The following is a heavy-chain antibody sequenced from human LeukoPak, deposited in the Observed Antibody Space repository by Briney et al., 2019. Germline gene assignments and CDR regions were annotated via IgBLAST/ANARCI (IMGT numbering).Heavy chain of an antibody. CDR2: ISSSSSTI. CDR1: GLNFNIFS. D-gene: IGHD7-27*01. Sequence: GGSLRLSCAASGLNFNIFSMNWVRQAPGKGLEWVSYISSSSSTIYYADSVKGRFTISRDNAKNSLYLQMNSLRAEDTAVYYCARESLTGDFDYWGQGTLVTVSS. CDR3: ARESLTGDFDY. V-gene: IGHV3-48*01. J-gene: IGHJ4*02.